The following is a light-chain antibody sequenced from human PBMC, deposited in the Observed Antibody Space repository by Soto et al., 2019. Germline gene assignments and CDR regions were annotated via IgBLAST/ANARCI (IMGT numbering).Light chain of an antibody. CDR1: QSVNSR. J-gene: IGKJ5*01. CDR2: GAS. CDR3: QQYFTSPIT. Sequence: DIVLTQSPGTLAMSKGERATLSCRASQSVNSRLAWYQHKPGQAPRLLISGASNRASGIPARFSAWGSGTDFTLTISRVDPADFAFYYCQQYFTSPITFGQGTRLEIK. V-gene: IGKV3-20*01.